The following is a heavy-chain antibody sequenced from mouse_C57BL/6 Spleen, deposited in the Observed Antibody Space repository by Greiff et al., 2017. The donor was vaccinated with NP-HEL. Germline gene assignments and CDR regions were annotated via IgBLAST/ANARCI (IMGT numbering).Heavy chain of an antibody. D-gene: IGHD1-1*01. CDR3: SRFLGSSYDYFDY. Sequence: QVQLQQPGAELVKPGASVKLSCKASGYTFTSYWMQWVKQRPGQGLEWIGEIDPSDSYTNYNQKFKGKATLTVETSSSTAYMQLSSLTSEDSAVYYCSRFLGSSYDYFDYWGQGTTLTVSS. V-gene: IGHV1-50*01. CDR1: GYTFTSYW. CDR2: IDPSDSYT. J-gene: IGHJ2*01.